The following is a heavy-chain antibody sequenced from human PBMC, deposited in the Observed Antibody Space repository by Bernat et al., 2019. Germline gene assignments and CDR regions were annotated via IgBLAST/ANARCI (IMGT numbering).Heavy chain of an antibody. CDR1: GYTFTSYY. D-gene: IGHD4-17*01. CDR3: ASSPRVTTWLSDWYFDL. CDR2: INPSGGST. J-gene: IGHJ2*01. V-gene: IGHV1-46*03. Sequence: QVQLVQSGAKVKKPGASVKVSCKASGYTFTSYYMHWVRQAPGQGLEWMGIINPSGGSTSYAQKFQGRVTMTRDTSTSTVYMELSSLRSEDTAVYYCASSPRVTTWLSDWYFDLWGRGTLVTVSS.